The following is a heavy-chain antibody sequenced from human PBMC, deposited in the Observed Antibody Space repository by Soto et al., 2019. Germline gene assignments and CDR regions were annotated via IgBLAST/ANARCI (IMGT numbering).Heavy chain of an antibody. CDR1: GYTFTDHA. J-gene: IGHJ4*02. Sequence: ASVKVSCKASGYTFTDHAIFWARQAPGQGLEWMGWIAPGNGNTKYSRKFQGRVTITRDTSATTAYMELSSLGSEDTAVYYCAKGSQMWTPDYWGQGTLVTVSS. D-gene: IGHD2-21*01. CDR2: IAPGNGNT. V-gene: IGHV1-3*01. CDR3: AKGSQMWTPDY.